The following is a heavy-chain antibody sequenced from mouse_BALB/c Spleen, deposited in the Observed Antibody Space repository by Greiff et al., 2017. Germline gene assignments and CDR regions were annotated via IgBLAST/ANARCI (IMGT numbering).Heavy chain of an antibody. CDR2: ISSGGST. J-gene: IGHJ2*01. CDR3: ARGGGYSSYFDY. Sequence: EVQVVESGGGLVKPGGSLKLSCAASGFTFSSYAMSWVRQTPEKRLEWVASISSGGSTYYPDSVKGRFTISRDNARNILYLQMSSLRSEDTAMYYCARGGGYSSYFDYWGQGTTLTVSS. V-gene: IGHV5-6-5*01. D-gene: IGHD2-14*01. CDR1: GFTFSSYA.